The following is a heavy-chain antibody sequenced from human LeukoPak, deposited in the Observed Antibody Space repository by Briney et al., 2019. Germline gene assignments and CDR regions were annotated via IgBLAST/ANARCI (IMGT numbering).Heavy chain of an antibody. J-gene: IGHJ4*02. CDR3: TRSTKVVSRTFDY. V-gene: IGHV1-8*03. Sequence: AASVTVSCKASGYTFTSYDINWVRQAAGQGLEWMGWMNPNSGNTGYAQKFQGRVTISADESTSTAYMELSSLTSEDTAVYYCTRSTKVVSRTFDYWGQGTLVTVSS. D-gene: IGHD4-23*01. CDR1: GYTFTSYD. CDR2: MNPNSGNT.